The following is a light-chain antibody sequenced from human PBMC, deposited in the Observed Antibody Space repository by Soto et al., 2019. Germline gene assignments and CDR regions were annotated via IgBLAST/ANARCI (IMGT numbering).Light chain of an antibody. V-gene: IGKV1-27*01. CDR1: QGIRTY. CDR3: QKYDSAPWT. CDR2: SAS. Sequence: IQMTQSPSSLSAYVGDRVTITCRASQGIRTYLAWYQQKPGKVPKLLIFSASTLQSGVPPRFSGSGSGTVFTLTISSLQAEDVASYYFQKYDSAPWTFGQGTKVE. J-gene: IGKJ1*01.